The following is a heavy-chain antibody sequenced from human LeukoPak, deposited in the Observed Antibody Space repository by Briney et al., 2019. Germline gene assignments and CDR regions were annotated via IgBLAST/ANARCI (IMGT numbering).Heavy chain of an antibody. J-gene: IGHJ3*02. D-gene: IGHD3-10*01. CDR3: ARDQGSGSRAFDI. V-gene: IGHV3-7*03. CDR1: GFTFSSHW. Sequence: PGGSLRLSCAASGFTFSSHWMNWVRQAPGKGLEWVANIKQDGSEKYPVDSVKGRFTISRDNAKNSLYLQINSLRAEDTAVYYCARDQGSGSRAFDIWGQGTMVTVSS. CDR2: IKQDGSEK.